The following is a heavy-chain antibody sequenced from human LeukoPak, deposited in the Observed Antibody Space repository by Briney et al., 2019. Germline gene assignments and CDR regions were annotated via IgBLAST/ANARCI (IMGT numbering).Heavy chain of an antibody. CDR1: GGTFSSYA. CDR3: ARVGWELPHYYGMDV. J-gene: IGHJ6*02. V-gene: IGHV1-69*01. CDR2: IIPIFGTA. Sequence: SVKVSCKASGGTFSSYATSWVRQAPGQGLEWMGGIIPIFGTANYAQKFQGRVTITADESTSTAYMELSSLRSEDTAVYYCARVGWELPHYYGMDVWGQGTTVTVSS. D-gene: IGHD1-26*01.